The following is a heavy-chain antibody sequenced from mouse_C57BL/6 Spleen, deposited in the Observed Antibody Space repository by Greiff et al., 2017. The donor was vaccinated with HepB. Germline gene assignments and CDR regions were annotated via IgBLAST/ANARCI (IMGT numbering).Heavy chain of an antibody. CDR2: IDPSDSYT. J-gene: IGHJ2*01. CDR1: GYTFTSYW. CDR3: ARESGY. Sequence: QVQLKQPGAELVRPGTSVKLSCKASGYTFTSYWMHWVKQRPGQGLEWIGVIDPSDSYTNYNQKFKGKATLTVDTSSSTAYMQLSSLTSEDSAVYYCARESGYWGQGTTLTVSS. V-gene: IGHV1-59*01.